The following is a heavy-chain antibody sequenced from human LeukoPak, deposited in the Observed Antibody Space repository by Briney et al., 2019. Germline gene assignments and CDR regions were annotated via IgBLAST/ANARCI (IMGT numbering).Heavy chain of an antibody. V-gene: IGHV1-69*04. CDR1: GGTFISYA. Sequence: GASVKVSCKASGGTFISYAISWVRQAPGQGLEGMGRIIPILGIANYAQKFQGRVTITADKSTSTAYMELSSLRSEDTAVYYCARDEAVAATGHIGYWGQGTLVTVSS. D-gene: IGHD6-19*01. CDR3: ARDEAVAATGHIGY. J-gene: IGHJ4*02. CDR2: IIPILGIA.